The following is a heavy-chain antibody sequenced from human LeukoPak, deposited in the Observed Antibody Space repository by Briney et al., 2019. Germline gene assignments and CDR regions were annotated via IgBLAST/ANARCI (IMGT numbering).Heavy chain of an antibody. Sequence: ASVKVSCKASGYTFTGYYMHWVRQAPGQGLEWMGRINPNSGGTNYAQKFQGRVTTTRDTSISTAYMELSRLRSDDTAVYYCAILGYCSSTSCPSGWFDPWGQGTLVTVSS. D-gene: IGHD2-2*01. V-gene: IGHV1-2*06. J-gene: IGHJ5*02. CDR3: AILGYCSSTSCPSGWFDP. CDR1: GYTFTGYY. CDR2: INPNSGGT.